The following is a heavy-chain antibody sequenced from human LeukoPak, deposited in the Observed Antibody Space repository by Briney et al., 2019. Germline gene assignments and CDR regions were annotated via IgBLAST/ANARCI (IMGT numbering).Heavy chain of an antibody. CDR3: ARDFPPYYYDSSGYYEAGTAFDI. D-gene: IGHD3-22*01. J-gene: IGHJ3*02. CDR2: ISAYNGNT. V-gene: IGHV1-18*01. Sequence: ASVKVSCKASGYTFTSYGISWVRQAPGQGLEWMGWISAYNGNTNYAQKLQGRVTMTTDTSTSTAYMELRSLRSDDTAVYYCARDFPPYYYDSSGYYEAGTAFDIWGQGTMVTVSS. CDR1: GYTFTSYG.